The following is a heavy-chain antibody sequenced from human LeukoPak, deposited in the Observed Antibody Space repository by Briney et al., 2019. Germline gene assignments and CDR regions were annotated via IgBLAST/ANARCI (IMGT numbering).Heavy chain of an antibody. CDR1: GGTFSSYA. J-gene: IGHJ2*01. D-gene: IGHD6-19*01. CDR2: IIPIFGTA. Sequence: SVNVSCKASGGTFSSYAISWVRQAPGQGLEWMGGIIPIFGTANYAQKFQGRVTITADESTSTAYMELSSLRSEDTAVYYCARVDSSGWGRPKKNYWYFDLWGRGTLVTVSS. V-gene: IGHV1-69*13. CDR3: ARVDSSGWGRPKKNYWYFDL.